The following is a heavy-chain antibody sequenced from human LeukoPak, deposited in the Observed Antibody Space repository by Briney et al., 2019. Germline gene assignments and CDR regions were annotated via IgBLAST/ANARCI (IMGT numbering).Heavy chain of an antibody. CDR2: IKQDGSEK. J-gene: IGHJ4*02. V-gene: IGHV3-7*04. CDR1: GFTFSSYW. CDR3: ARGTRSPVHHFDY. D-gene: IGHD3-3*01. Sequence: GGSLRLSCAASGFTFSSYWMSWVRQAPGEGLEWVANIKQDGSEKYYVDSVKARFTISRDNAKNSLFLQMNSLRAEDTAVYYCARGTRSPVHHFDYWGQGTLVTVSS.